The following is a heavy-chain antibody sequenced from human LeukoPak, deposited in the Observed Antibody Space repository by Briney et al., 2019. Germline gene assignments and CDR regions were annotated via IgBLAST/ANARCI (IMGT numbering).Heavy chain of an antibody. CDR2: INPGDSDT. J-gene: IGHJ6*03. Sequence: TGESLKISCRGSGYIFTTYWIGWVRQMPGKGLGWMGIINPGDSDTRYSPSFQGQVTISADKSISTAYLQWSSLKASDTAMYYCARHYFMSYYMDVWGKGTTVTVSS. CDR1: GYIFTTYW. CDR3: ARHYFMSYYMDV. D-gene: IGHD2/OR15-2a*01. V-gene: IGHV5-51*01.